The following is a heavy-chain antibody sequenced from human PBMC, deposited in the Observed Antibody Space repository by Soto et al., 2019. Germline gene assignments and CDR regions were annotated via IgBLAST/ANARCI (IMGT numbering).Heavy chain of an antibody. D-gene: IGHD4-17*01. V-gene: IGHV3-30-3*01. CDR2: ISYDGSNK. J-gene: IGHJ4*02. CDR1: GFTFSSYA. CDR3: ATDAWLFRLIDPDYGDNWGNDY. Sequence: QVQLVESGGGVVQPGRSLRLSCAASGFTFSSYAMHWVRQAPGKGLEWVAVISYDGSNKYYADSVKGRFTISRDNSKNTLYLQMNSLRAEDTAVYYCATDAWLFRLIDPDYGDNWGNDYCGQGTLVTVSS.